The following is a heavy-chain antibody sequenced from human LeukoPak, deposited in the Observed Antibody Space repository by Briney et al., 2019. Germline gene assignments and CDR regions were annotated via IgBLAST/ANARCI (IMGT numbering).Heavy chain of an antibody. CDR1: GGTFSSYA. CDR3: ARGVTQWLDHHDAFDI. Sequence: ASVKVSCKASGGTFSSYAISWVRQAPGQGLEWMGRIIPILGIANYAQKFQGRVTITADKSTSTAYMELSSLRSEDTAVYYCARGVTQWLDHHDAFDIWGQGTMVTVSS. V-gene: IGHV1-69*04. CDR2: IIPILGIA. D-gene: IGHD6-19*01. J-gene: IGHJ3*02.